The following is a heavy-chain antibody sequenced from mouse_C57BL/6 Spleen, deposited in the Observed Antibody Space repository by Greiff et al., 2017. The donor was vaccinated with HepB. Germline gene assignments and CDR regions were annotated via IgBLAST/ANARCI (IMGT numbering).Heavy chain of an antibody. CDR2: ISSGGDYI. CDR1: GFTFSSYA. J-gene: IGHJ2*01. V-gene: IGHV5-9-1*02. D-gene: IGHD1-1*01. Sequence: EVKLVESGEGLVKPGGSLKLSCAASGFTFSSYAMSWVRQTPEKRLEWVAYISSGGDYIYYADTVKGRFTISRDNARNTLYLQMSSLKSEDTAMYYCTREGLYYGHYFDYWGQGTTLTVSS. CDR3: TREGLYYGHYFDY.